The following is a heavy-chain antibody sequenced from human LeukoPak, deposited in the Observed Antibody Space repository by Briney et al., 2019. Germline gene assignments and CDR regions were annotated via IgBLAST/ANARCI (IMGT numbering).Heavy chain of an antibody. CDR2: IYPGDSDT. D-gene: IGHD3-22*01. CDR1: GYSFTSYW. Sequence: GESPKISCKGSGYSFTSYWIGWVRQMPGKGLESMGIIYPGDSDTRYSPSFEGQVTISADKSISTAYLQWSSLKASDTAMYYCARLAYYYDSSGYRFSDAFDIWGQGTMVTVSS. V-gene: IGHV5-51*01. J-gene: IGHJ3*02. CDR3: ARLAYYYDSSGYRFSDAFDI.